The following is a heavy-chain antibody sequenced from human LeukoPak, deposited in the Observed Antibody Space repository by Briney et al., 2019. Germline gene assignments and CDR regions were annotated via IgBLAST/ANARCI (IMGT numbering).Heavy chain of an antibody. CDR2: MNPNSGYT. D-gene: IGHD1-1*01. CDR1: GYTFTSYY. J-gene: IGHJ5*02. Sequence: ASVKVSCKASGYTFTSYYMHWVRQATGQGLEWMGWMNPNSGYTGYAQKFQARVTMARNTSINTAYMELSSLRSEDTAVYYCARSKTGSLGNWFDLWGQGTLVTVSS. CDR3: ARSKTGSLGNWFDL. V-gene: IGHV1-8*02.